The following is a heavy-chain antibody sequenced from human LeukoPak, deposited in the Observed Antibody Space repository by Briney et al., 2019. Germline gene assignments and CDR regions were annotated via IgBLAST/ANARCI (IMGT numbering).Heavy chain of an antibody. J-gene: IGHJ4*02. Sequence: PGGSLRLSCAASGFTLSSYWMSWVRQAPGKGPEWVANIKQDGSEKYYVDSVEGRFTISRDNAKNSLYLQMNSLRAEDTAVYYCAYLPRGYGDRWGQGTLVTVST. CDR3: AYLPRGYGDR. CDR1: GFTLSSYW. D-gene: IGHD3-22*01. CDR2: IKQDGSEK. V-gene: IGHV3-7*01.